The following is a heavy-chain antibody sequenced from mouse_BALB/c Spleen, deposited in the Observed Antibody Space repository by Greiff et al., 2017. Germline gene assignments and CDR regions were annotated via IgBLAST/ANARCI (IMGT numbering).Heavy chain of an antibody. CDR1: GYTFTSYW. V-gene: IGHV1-7*01. CDR2: INPSTGYT. Sequence: VQLQQSGAELAKPGASVKMSCKASGYTFTSYWMHWVKQRPGQGLDWIGYINPSTGYTEYNQKFKDKATLTADKSSSTAYMQLSSLTSEDSAVYYCARGLLRRYAMDYWGQGTSVTVSS. J-gene: IGHJ4*01. D-gene: IGHD1-2*01. CDR3: ARGLLRRYAMDY.